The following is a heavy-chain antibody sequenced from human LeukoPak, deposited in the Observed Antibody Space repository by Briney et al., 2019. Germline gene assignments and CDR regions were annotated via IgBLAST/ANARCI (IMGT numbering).Heavy chain of an antibody. CDR2: ISGSGGST. Sequence: GGSLRLSCAASGFTFSSYAMSWVRQAPGKGLEWVSAISGSGGSTYYADSVKGRFTISRDNSKNTLYLQMNSLRAEDTAVYYCAKGLTYYYGSGSYSHFDYWGQGTLVTVSS. V-gene: IGHV3-23*01. D-gene: IGHD3-10*01. CDR1: GFTFSSYA. J-gene: IGHJ4*02. CDR3: AKGLTYYYGSGSYSHFDY.